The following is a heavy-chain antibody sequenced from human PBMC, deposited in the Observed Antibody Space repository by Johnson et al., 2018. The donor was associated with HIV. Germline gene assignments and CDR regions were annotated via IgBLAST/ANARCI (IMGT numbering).Heavy chain of an antibody. CDR1: AFTFSSYG. D-gene: IGHD1-26*01. V-gene: IGHV3-33*08. J-gene: IGHJ3*02. CDR3: ARERVGDAFDI. CDR2: IGYDGSNK. Sequence: QVQLVESGGGVVQPGRSLRLSCAASAFTFSSYGMHWVRQAPGKGLEWVAVIGYDGSNKYYADSVKVLLTVSRDNSKNTLYLQMNSLRAEDTALYYCARERVGDAFDIWGQGTMVTVSS.